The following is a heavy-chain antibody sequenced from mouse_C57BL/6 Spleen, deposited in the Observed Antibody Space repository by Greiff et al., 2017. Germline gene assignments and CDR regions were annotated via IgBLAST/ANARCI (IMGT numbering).Heavy chain of an antibody. D-gene: IGHD2-4*01. CDR3: ARGYDYDEDWFAY. V-gene: IGHV1-64*01. J-gene: IGHJ3*01. CDR2: IHPNSGST. CDR1: GYTFTSYW. Sequence: QVQLKQPGAELVKPGASVKLSCKASGYTFTSYWMHWVKQRPGQGLEWIGMIHPNSGSTNYNEKFKSKATLTVDKSSSTAYMQLSSLTSEDSAVYYCARGYDYDEDWFAYWGQGTLVTVSA.